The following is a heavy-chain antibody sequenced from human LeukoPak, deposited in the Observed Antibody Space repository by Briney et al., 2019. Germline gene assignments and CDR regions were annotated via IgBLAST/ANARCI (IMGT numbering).Heavy chain of an antibody. CDR3: AKGANYSPDY. CDR1: GFTFSSYG. CDR2: IWYDGSNK. D-gene: IGHD5-24*01. Sequence: PGRSLRLSCAASGFTFSSYGMHWVRQAPGKGLEWVAVIWYDGSNKYYADSVKGRFTISRDNSKNTLYLQMNSLRAEDTAVYYCAKGANYSPDYWGQGTLVTVSS. J-gene: IGHJ4*02. V-gene: IGHV3-33*06.